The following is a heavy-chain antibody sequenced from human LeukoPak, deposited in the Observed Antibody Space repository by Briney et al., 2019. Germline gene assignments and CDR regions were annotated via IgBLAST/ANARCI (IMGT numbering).Heavy chain of an antibody. CDR1: GGSFSGYY. CDR2: INHSGST. Sequence: SETLSLTCAVYGGSFSGYYWSWIRRPPGKGLEWIGEINHSGSTNYNPSLKSRVTISVDTSKNQFSLKLSSVTAADTAVYYCASYRRYAYFDYWGQGTLVTVSS. CDR3: ASYRRYAYFDY. V-gene: IGHV4-34*01. D-gene: IGHD2-2*01. J-gene: IGHJ4*02.